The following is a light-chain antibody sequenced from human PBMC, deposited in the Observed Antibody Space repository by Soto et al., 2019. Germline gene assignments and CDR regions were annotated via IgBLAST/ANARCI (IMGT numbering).Light chain of an antibody. Sequence: DIQMTQSPSSLSASVGDNVTMSCRASQNILTYLNWYQQNPGRAPKLLIFGASILQDGVPSRFSGIGSGTEFTLTITSLRPEDFATYFCQQTYRSPFTFGPGTKVAVK. CDR3: QQTYRSPFT. CDR1: QNILTY. CDR2: GAS. V-gene: IGKV1-39*01. J-gene: IGKJ3*01.